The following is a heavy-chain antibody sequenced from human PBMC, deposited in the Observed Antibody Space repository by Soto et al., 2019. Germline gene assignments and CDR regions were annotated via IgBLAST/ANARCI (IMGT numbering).Heavy chain of an antibody. CDR3: ARDTFGGAYDFLH. Sequence: EVQLVESGGGLVQPGGSLRLSCAASGFSVSSLYMTWVRRAPGKGLQWVAVISSDDNTYYADSVKGRFTISRDTSRNTLYLDMNSLRAEDTAVYYCARDTFGGAYDFLHGGQGTLVTVSS. CDR1: GFSVSSLY. D-gene: IGHD3-3*01. J-gene: IGHJ4*02. V-gene: IGHV3-66*01. CDR2: ISSDDNT.